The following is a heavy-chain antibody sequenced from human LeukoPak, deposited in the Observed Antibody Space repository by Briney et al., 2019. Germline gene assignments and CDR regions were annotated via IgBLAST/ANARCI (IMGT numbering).Heavy chain of an antibody. J-gene: IGHJ4*02. CDR3: ARVSGSYFDAIDY. V-gene: IGHV3-66*01. Sequence: PGGSLRLSCAASGFTVSSNYMSWVRQAPGKGLEWVSVIYSGGSTYYADSVKGRFTISRDNSKNTLYLQMKSLRVEDTAVYYCARVSGSYFDAIDYRGQGTLVTVSS. CDR1: GFTVSSNY. CDR2: IYSGGST. D-gene: IGHD1-26*01.